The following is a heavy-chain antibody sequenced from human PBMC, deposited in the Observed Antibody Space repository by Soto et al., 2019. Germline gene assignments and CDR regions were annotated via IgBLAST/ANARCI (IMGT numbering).Heavy chain of an antibody. CDR3: ARFQDYYDSSGYQTYLDY. V-gene: IGHV4-31*03. CDR1: GGSISSGGYY. J-gene: IGHJ4*02. D-gene: IGHD3-22*01. CDR2: IYYSGGT. Sequence: SETLSLTCTVSGGSISSGGYYWSWIRQHPGKGLEWIGYIYYSGGTYYNPSLKSRVTISVDTSKNQFSLKLSSVTAADTAVYYCARFQDYYDSSGYQTYLDYWGQGTLVTVSS.